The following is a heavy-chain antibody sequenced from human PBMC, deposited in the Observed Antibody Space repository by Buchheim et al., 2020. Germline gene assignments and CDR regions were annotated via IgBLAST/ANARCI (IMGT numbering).Heavy chain of an antibody. J-gene: IGHJ3*02. Sequence: EVQLLESGGGLVQPGGSLRLSCAASGFTFSTYAMSWVRQAPGKGLEWVSAITGGSGGSTYYADSVKGRFTISRDNSKNTLYLQMNSLRAEDTAVYYCAKDLDGSWNAFDIWGQVT. D-gene: IGHD6-13*01. CDR2: ITGGSGGST. V-gene: IGHV3-23*01. CDR3: AKDLDGSWNAFDI. CDR1: GFTFSTYA.